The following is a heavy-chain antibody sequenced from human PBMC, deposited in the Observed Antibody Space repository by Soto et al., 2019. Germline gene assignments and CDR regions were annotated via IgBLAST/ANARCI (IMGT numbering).Heavy chain of an antibody. J-gene: IGHJ4*02. Sequence: SETLSLTCTVSGGYISSYYWSWIRQPPGKGLEWIGYMYYSGSTNYNPSLKSRVTISVDTSKNQFSLKLSSVTAADTAVYYCGGKNYDSSGYFDYWGQGTLVTVSS. D-gene: IGHD3-22*01. CDR3: GGKNYDSSGYFDY. CDR1: GGYISSYY. CDR2: MYYSGST. V-gene: IGHV4-59*01.